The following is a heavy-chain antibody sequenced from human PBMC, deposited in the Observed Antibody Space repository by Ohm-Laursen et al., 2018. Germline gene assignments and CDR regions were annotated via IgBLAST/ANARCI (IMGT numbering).Heavy chain of an antibody. CDR2: IWYDGSNK. J-gene: IGHJ4*02. CDR1: GFTFSSYG. Sequence: SLRLSCTASGFTFSSYGMHWVRQAPGKGLEWVAVIWYDGSNKYFADSAKGRFTISRDNSKNTLYLQMNSLRTEDTAVYYCARDEDIAARPYYFDYWGQGTLVTVSS. D-gene: IGHD6-6*01. CDR3: ARDEDIAARPYYFDY. V-gene: IGHV3-33*01.